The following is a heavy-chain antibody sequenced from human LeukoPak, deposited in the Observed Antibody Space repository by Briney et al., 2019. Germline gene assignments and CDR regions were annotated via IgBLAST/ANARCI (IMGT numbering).Heavy chain of an antibody. D-gene: IGHD3/OR15-3a*01. CDR2: IYSSGTT. V-gene: IGHV4-59*01. Sequence: SETLSLTCVVSGGSLHRSFWTWVRQPPGKGLEWIGRIYSSGTTDYSPSLKSRLTISIDTSKNQFSLRLASVTAADTAVYYCGRRPAVDGPIDNWGQGILVAVSS. J-gene: IGHJ4*02. CDR3: GRRPAVDGPIDN. CDR1: GGSLHRSF.